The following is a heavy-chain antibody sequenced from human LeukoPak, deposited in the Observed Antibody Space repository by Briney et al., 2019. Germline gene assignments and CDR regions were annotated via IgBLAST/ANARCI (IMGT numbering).Heavy chain of an antibody. V-gene: IGHV1-18*04. CDR2: ISAYNGNT. J-gene: IGHJ4*02. D-gene: IGHD3-22*01. Sequence: ASVKVSCKASGYTFTSYGISWVRQAPGQGLEWMGWISAYNGNTNYAQKLQGTVTMTTDTSTSTAYMELRSLRFDDTAVYYCARDRGPYYDSSGYYIWGQGTLVTVSS. CDR1: GYTFTSYG. CDR3: ARDRGPYYDSSGYYI.